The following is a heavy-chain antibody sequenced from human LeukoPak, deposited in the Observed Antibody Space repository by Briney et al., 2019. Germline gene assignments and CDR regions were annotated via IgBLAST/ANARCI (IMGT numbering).Heavy chain of an antibody. J-gene: IGHJ6*04. CDR2: INHCGST. Sequence: SETLSLTCAVYGGSFSGYYWSWIRQPPGKGLEWIGEINHCGSTNYNPSLKSRVTISVDTSKNQFSLKLSSVTAADTAVYYCARAGCSSTSCYYYYGMDVWGKGTTVTVSS. CDR1: GGSFSGYY. CDR3: ARAGCSSTSCYYYYGMDV. D-gene: IGHD2-2*01. V-gene: IGHV4-34*01.